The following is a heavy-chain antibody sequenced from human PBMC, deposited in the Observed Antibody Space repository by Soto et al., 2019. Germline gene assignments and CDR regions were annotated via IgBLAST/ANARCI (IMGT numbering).Heavy chain of an antibody. Sequence: VASVKVSCKASGYTFTSYGISWVRQAPGQGLEWMGWISAYNGNTNYAQKLQGRVTMTTDTSTSTAYMELRSLRSDDTAVYYCARGPGLRYFDWLLFAWGQGTLVTVSS. CDR1: GYTFTSYG. D-gene: IGHD3-9*01. CDR3: ARGPGLRYFDWLLFA. CDR2: ISAYNGNT. J-gene: IGHJ4*02. V-gene: IGHV1-18*01.